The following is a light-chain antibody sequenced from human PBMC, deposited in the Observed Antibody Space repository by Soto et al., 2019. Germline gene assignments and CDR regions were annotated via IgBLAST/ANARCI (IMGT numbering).Light chain of an antibody. CDR1: SSVVGSYNL. CDR2: EGT. CDR3: CSYAGSSTLG. V-gene: IGLV2-23*01. Sequence: QSVLTQPASVSGSPGQSITISCTGTSSVVGSYNLVSWYQQHPGKAPKLIIYEGTKRPSGVSNRFSGSKSGNTASLTITGLQAEDEADYYCCSYAGSSTLGFGGGTKVTVL. J-gene: IGLJ2*01.